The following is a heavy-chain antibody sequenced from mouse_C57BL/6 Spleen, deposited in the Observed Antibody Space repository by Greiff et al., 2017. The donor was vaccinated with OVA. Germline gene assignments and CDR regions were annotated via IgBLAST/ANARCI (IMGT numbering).Heavy chain of an antibody. CDR3: TEVRETAWFAY. CDR1: GFTFSNYW. CDR2: IRLKSDNYAT. J-gene: IGHJ3*01. D-gene: IGHD2-5*01. V-gene: IGHV6-3*01. Sequence: DVMLVESGGGLVQPGGSMKLSCVASGFTFSNYWMNWVRQSPEKGLEWVAQIRLKSDNYATHYAESVKGRFTISRDDSKSSVYLQMNNLRAEDTGIYYCTEVRETAWFAYWGQGTLVTVSA.